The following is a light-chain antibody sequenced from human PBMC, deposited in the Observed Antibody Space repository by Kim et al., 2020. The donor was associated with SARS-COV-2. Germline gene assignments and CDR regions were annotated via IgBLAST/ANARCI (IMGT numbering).Light chain of an antibody. V-gene: IGKV3-15*01. Sequence: DIELTQSPATLSMSPGERATLSCRASQSVGSNLAWYQQKPGQIPRLLIFEASTRAPDVPVTFTGSGSGTQFALTISSLQPEDFAVYYCQQYDKWPPTFGGGTKVDIK. J-gene: IGKJ4*01. CDR1: QSVGSN. CDR3: QQYDKWPPT. CDR2: EAS.